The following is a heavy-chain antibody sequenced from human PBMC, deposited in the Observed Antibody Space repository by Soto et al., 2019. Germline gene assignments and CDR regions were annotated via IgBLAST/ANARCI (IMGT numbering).Heavy chain of an antibody. Sequence: PGGSLRLSCAGSGFTFSSYGIHWVRQAPGKGLEWVAVISYDGGNEKYTESVKDRFTISRDDSHNVAYLQMSSLRTEDMAMYYCAKDRYSGTYPTDFDYWGQGSLVTVSS. CDR2: ISYDGGNE. V-gene: IGHV3-30*18. J-gene: IGHJ4*02. CDR1: GFTFSSYG. CDR3: AKDRYSGTYPTDFDY. D-gene: IGHD1-26*01.